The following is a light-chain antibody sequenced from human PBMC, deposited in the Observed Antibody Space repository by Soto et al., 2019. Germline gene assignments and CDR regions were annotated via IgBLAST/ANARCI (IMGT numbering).Light chain of an antibody. CDR2: EVS. CDR3: SSYSTVSTSQV. V-gene: IGLV2-14*01. J-gene: IGLJ1*01. Sequence: SLLTHRASLSGSPGQSITISCTGTSSDVGGFNFVSWYQHHPGKAPKLMIYEVSNRPSGVSNRFSGSKSGNTASLTISGLQAEDEADYYCSSYSTVSTSQVFGNGTKVTVL. CDR1: SSDVGGFNF.